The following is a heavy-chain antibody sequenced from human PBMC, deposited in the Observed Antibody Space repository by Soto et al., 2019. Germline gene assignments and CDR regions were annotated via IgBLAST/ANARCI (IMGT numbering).Heavy chain of an antibody. D-gene: IGHD3-9*01. V-gene: IGHV3-64*02. Sequence: EVQLVESGEGLVQPGGSLRLSCAASGFTFSSYAMHWVRQAPGKGLEYVSAISSNGGSTYYADSVKGRFTISRDNSKNTLYLQMGSLRAEDMAVNYCARGGYFDLRDYYYGMDVWGQGTTVTVSS. CDR1: GFTFSSYA. J-gene: IGHJ6*02. CDR2: ISSNGGST. CDR3: ARGGYFDLRDYYYGMDV.